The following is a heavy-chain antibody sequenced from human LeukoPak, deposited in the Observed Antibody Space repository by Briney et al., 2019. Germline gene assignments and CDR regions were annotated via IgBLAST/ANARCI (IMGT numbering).Heavy chain of an antibody. V-gene: IGHV3-23*01. D-gene: IGHD2-2*01. CDR2: ISGSGGST. J-gene: IGHJ4*02. Sequence: GGSLRLSCAASGFTFSSYAMSWVRQAPGKGLEWVSAISGSGGSTYYADSVKGRFTISRDNSKNTLYLQMNSLRAEDTAVYYCAKDSLRYCSSTSCYAVYWGQGTLVTVSS. CDR3: AKDSLRYCSSTSCYAVY. CDR1: GFTFSSYA.